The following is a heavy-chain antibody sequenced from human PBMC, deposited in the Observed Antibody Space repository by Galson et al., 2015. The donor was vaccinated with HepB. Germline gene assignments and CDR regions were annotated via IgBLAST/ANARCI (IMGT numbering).Heavy chain of an antibody. CDR2: ISGSGGST. CDR3: ARVPSGYSYGARFDY. CDR1: GFTFSSYA. D-gene: IGHD5-18*01. Sequence: SLRLSCAASGFTFSSYAMSWVRQAPGKGLEWVSGISGSGGSTYYLNSVKGRFTISRDNSKNTLYLQMNSLRAEDTAIYCCARVPSGYSYGARFDYWGQGTLVTVSS. J-gene: IGHJ4*02. V-gene: IGHV3-23*01.